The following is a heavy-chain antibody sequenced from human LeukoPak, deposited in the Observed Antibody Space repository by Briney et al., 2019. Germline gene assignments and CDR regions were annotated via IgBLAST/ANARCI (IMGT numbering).Heavy chain of an antibody. V-gene: IGHV3-48*01. CDR2: ISSSSSII. CDR3: AKGKWYSGTYHFDY. D-gene: IGHD1-26*01. J-gene: IGHJ4*02. CDR1: GFTFSSYS. Sequence: PGGSLRLSCAASGFTFSSYSIHWVRQAPGKGLEWVAYISSSSSIINYADSVKGRFTISRDNAKNSLYLQMNSLRAEDTALYYCAKGKWYSGTYHFDYWGQGTLVTVSS.